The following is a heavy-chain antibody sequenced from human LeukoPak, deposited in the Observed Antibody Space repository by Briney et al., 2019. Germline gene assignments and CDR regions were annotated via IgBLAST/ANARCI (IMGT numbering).Heavy chain of an antibody. V-gene: IGHV4-59*01. J-gene: IGHJ3*02. CDR2: IYYTGNT. CDR1: AGSISGYY. D-gene: IGHD2-15*01. Sequence: SETLSLTCTVSAGSISGYYWTWIRQPPGEGLERIGNIYYTGNTDYNRSLKSRVTISMDTSKNQFSLKLSSVTAADTALYYCARERVIATTYYAFDIWGQGTMVTVSS. CDR3: ARERVIATTYYAFDI.